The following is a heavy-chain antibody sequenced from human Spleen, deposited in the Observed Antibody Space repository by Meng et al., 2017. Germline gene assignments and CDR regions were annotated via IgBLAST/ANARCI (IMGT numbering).Heavy chain of an antibody. J-gene: IGHJ3*02. CDR3: ARATLRYFDRLADGPAFDI. Sequence: SETLSLTCTVSGGSISSYYWSWIRQPPGKGLEWIGYIYYTGSPNYSPSLKSRVSISVDTSKNQFSLKLSSVTAADSAVYYCARATLRYFDRLADGPAFDIWGQGTMVTVSS. V-gene: IGHV4-59*01. D-gene: IGHD3-9*01. CDR1: GGSISSYY. CDR2: IYYTGSP.